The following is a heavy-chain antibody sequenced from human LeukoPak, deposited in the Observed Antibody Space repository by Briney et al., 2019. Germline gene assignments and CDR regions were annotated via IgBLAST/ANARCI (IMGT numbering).Heavy chain of an antibody. J-gene: IGHJ6*03. CDR1: GGSFSGYY. CDR3: AREVAWSSAAPYYMDV. Sequence: PSETLSLTCVVYGGSFSGYYWSWIRQPPGKGLEWIGEINHSGSTNYNPSLKSRVTISVDTSKNQFSLKLSSVTAADTAVYFCAREVAWSSAAPYYMDVWGKGTTVTVSS. V-gene: IGHV4-34*01. D-gene: IGHD2-2*01. CDR2: INHSGST.